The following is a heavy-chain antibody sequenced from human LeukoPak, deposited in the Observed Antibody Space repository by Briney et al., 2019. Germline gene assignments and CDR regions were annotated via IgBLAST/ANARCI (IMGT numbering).Heavy chain of an antibody. V-gene: IGHV5-51*01. D-gene: IGHD3-10*01. J-gene: IGHJ4*02. CDR3: ARRYYYGSGSYWFDY. CDR1: GYTFTSYW. Sequence: PGESLKISCKGFGYTFTSYWIGWVRQMPGKGLEWMGIIYPGDSDTRYSPSFQGQVTISADKSISTAYLQWSSLKASDTAMYYCARRYYYGSGSYWFDYWGQGTLVTVSS. CDR2: IYPGDSDT.